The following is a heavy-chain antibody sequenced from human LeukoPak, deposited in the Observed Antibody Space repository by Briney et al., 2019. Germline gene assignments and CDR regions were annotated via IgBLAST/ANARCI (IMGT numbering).Heavy chain of an antibody. Sequence: GGSLRLSCAASGFTFSSYGMHWVRQAPGKGLEWVAFISFDGSNEYYADSVKGRFTISRDNSKNTLYLQMNSLRAEDTAVYYCARGMGGYGGYDYWGQGTLVTVSS. J-gene: IGHJ4*02. V-gene: IGHV3-30*03. CDR1: GFTFSSYG. CDR3: ARGMGGYGGYDY. CDR2: ISFDGSNE. D-gene: IGHD5-12*01.